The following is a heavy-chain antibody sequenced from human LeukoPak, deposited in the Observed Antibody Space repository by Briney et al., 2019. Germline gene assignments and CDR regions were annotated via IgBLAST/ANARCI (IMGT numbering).Heavy chain of an antibody. CDR2: IFYSGNT. V-gene: IGHV4-59*08. Sequence: SETLSLTCTVSGGSISSYSWSWIRQPPGKGLEWIGYIFYSGNTNYNPSLKSRVTISVDTSKNQFSLKLSSVTAADTAVYYCARRAENYDILTGYSYYFDYWGQGTLVTVSS. CDR1: GGSISSYS. J-gene: IGHJ4*02. CDR3: ARRAENYDILTGYSYYFDY. D-gene: IGHD3-9*01.